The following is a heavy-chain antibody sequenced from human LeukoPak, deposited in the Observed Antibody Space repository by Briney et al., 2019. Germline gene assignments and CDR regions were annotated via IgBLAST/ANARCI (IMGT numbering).Heavy chain of an antibody. D-gene: IGHD3-10*01. CDR2: ISAYNGNT. CDR1: GYTFTSYG. V-gene: IGHV1-18*01. Sequence: GASVTVSCKASGYTFTSYGISWVRQAPGQGLEWMGWISAYNGNTNYAQKLQGRVTMTTDTSTSTAYMELRSLRSDDTAVYYCASTTTGLAYGSGRNAFDIWGQGTMVTVSS. J-gene: IGHJ3*02. CDR3: ASTTTGLAYGSGRNAFDI.